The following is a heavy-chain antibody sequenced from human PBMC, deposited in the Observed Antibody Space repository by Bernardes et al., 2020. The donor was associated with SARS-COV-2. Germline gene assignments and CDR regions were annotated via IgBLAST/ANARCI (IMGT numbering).Heavy chain of an antibody. CDR1: GFTFSSYA. CDR2: ISYDGSNK. J-gene: IGHJ3*02. Sequence: GGSLRLSCAASGFTFSSYAMHWVRQAPGKGLEWVAVISYDGSNKYYADSVKGRFTISRDNSKNTLYLQMNSLRAEDTAVYYCAREGYSSGWYGGLWGAFDIWGQGTMVTVSS. D-gene: IGHD6-19*01. V-gene: IGHV3-30-3*01. CDR3: AREGYSSGWYGGLWGAFDI.